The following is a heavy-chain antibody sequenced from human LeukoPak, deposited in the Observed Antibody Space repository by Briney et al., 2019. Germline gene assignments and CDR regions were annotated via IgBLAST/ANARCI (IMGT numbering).Heavy chain of an antibody. D-gene: IGHD3-3*01. CDR3: ARDLANYDFWSCSSSGGDI. CDR1: GFTVSSNY. V-gene: IGHV3-66*02. Sequence: PGRSLRLSCAASGFTVSSNYMSLVRQAPGKGLGWASVIYSGGSTYYADSVKGRFTISRDNSKNTLYLQMNSLRAEDTAVYYCARDLANYDFWSCSSSGGDIWGQGTMVTVSS. J-gene: IGHJ3*02. CDR2: IYSGGST.